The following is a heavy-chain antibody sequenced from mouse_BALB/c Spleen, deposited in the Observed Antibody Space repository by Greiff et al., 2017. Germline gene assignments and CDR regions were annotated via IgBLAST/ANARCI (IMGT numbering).Heavy chain of an antibody. CDR2: IDPANGNT. Sequence: VQLQQSGAELVKPGASVKLSCTASGFNIKDTYMHWVKQRPEQGLEWIGRIDPANGNTKYDPKFQGKATITADTSSNTAYLQLSSLTSEDTAVYYCPRSDYRYDAWFAYWGQGTLVTVSA. CDR1: GFNIKDTY. V-gene: IGHV14-3*02. D-gene: IGHD2-14*01. J-gene: IGHJ3*01. CDR3: PRSDYRYDAWFAY.